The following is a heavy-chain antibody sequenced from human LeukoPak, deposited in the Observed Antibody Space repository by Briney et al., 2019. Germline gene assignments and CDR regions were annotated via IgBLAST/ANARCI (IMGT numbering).Heavy chain of an antibody. J-gene: IGHJ4*02. V-gene: IGHV4-59*01. CDR1: VAPSVVTT. Sequence: SETLSSPALSLVAPSVVTTGAGSGSPQGRDWSGLGISNSGSTNYNPSLKSRVTISVDTSKNQFSLKLSSVTAADTAVYYCARGADREMNGCFDYWGQGTLVTVSS. CDR3: ARGADREMNGCFDY. D-gene: IGHD5-24*01. CDR2: SNSGST.